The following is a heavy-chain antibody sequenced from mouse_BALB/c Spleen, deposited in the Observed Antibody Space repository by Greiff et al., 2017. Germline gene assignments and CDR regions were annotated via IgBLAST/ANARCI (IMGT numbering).Heavy chain of an antibody. Sequence: EVKLQESGPSLVKPSQTLSLTCSVTGDSITSGYWNWIRKFPGNKLEYMGYISYSGSTYYNPSLKSRISITRDTSKNQYYLQLNSVTTEDTATYYCARYGDGNYVFDYWGQGTTLTVSS. CDR1: GDSITSGY. CDR3: ARYGDGNYVFDY. V-gene: IGHV3-8*02. CDR2: ISYSGST. J-gene: IGHJ2*01. D-gene: IGHD2-1*01.